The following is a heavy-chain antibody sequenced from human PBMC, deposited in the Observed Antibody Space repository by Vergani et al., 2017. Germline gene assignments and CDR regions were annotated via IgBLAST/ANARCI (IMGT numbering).Heavy chain of an antibody. V-gene: IGHV4-34*01. CDR1: GGSFSGYY. J-gene: IGHJ6*02. CDR2: INHSGST. Sequence: QVQLQQWGAGLLKPSETLSLTCAVYGGSFSGYYWSWIRQPPGKGLEWIGEINHSGSTNYNPSLKSRVTISVDTSKNQFSLKLRSVTAADTAVYDCARGSRLKPQKSSGITMVRGVPYYYGIDFWGQGTTVTVSS. CDR3: ARGSRLKPQKSSGITMVRGVPYYYGIDF. D-gene: IGHD3-10*01.